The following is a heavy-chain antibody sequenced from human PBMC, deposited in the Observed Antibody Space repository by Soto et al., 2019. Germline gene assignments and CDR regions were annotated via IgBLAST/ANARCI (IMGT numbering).Heavy chain of an antibody. CDR3: AKDRHPDGIWTFDY. CDR1: GFSFSGYT. J-gene: IGHJ4*02. D-gene: IGHD3-9*01. V-gene: IGHV3-23*01. CDR2: INGGGGTT. Sequence: EVQLLESGGHLIQPGESLRLSCADSGFSFSGYTMNWVRQARGKGLEWISGINGGGGTTYYADSVKGRFTISRDDSKNILYLQKNSQRAEDTAIYYCAKDRHPDGIWTFDYWGRGTLVTVSS.